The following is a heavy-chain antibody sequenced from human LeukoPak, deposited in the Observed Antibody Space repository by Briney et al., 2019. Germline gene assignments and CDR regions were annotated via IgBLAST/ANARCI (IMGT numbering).Heavy chain of an antibody. CDR3: ATGQGHGMDV. V-gene: IGHV3-74*01. D-gene: IGHD1-14*01. J-gene: IGHJ6*02. CDR2: INSDGSST. Sequence: GGSLRLSCEASGFTFSSYWTHWVRQVPGKGLVWVSRINSDGSSTSYADSVKGRFTISRDNAKNTLYLQMNSLGAEDTAVYYCATGQGHGMDVWGQGTTVTVSS. CDR1: GFTFSSYW.